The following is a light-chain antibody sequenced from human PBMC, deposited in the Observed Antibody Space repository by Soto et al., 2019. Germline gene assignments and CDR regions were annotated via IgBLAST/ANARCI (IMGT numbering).Light chain of an antibody. Sequence: DIHLTQSPSFLSASVGDRVTITCRASQGIASSLAWYQQKAGKAPKLLIYAASTLESGVPSRFSGSGSGTEFTLTISSLQPEDFAIYYCQQFNSYPLTFGGGTKVASK. J-gene: IGKJ4*01. V-gene: IGKV1-9*01. CDR1: QGIASS. CDR3: QQFNSYPLT. CDR2: AAS.